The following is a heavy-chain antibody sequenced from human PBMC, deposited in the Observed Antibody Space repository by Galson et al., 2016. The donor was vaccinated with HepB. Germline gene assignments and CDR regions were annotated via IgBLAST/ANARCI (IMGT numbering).Heavy chain of an antibody. J-gene: IGHJ4*02. CDR3: ASSDDYGVNSLGGFLDY. CDR1: GASISRSTYT. V-gene: IGHV4-39*07. CDR2: VSNTGST. D-gene: IGHD4-23*01. Sequence: SETLSLTCTVSGASISRSTYTWGWIRQPPGKGLEWVGSVSNTGSTNYNSSLKSRVTISVDKSKNHFSLKLRSVTAADTAVYFCASSDDYGVNSLGGFLDYWGQGILVTVSS.